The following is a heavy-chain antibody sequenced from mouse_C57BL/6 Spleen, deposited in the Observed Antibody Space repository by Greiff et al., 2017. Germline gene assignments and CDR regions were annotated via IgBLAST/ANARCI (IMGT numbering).Heavy chain of an antibody. V-gene: IGHV1-80*01. J-gene: IGHJ4*01. CDR1: GYAFSSYW. Sequence: QVQLQQSGAELVKPGASVKISCKASGYAFSSYWMNWVKQRPGKGLARIGQIYPGDGDTNYNGKFKGKATLTADKSSSIAYMQLSSLTSEDSAVYFCARRDSHGYYAMDYGGQGTSVTGSS. CDR3: ARRDSHGYYAMDY. CDR2: IYPGDGDT. D-gene: IGHD3-2*01.